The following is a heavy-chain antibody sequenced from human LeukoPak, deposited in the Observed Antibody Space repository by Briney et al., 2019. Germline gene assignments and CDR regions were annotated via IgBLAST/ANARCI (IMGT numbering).Heavy chain of an antibody. Sequence: GGSPRLSCAASGFTVSSNYMSWVRQAPGKGLEWVSVIYSGGSTYYADSVKGRFTISRDNSKNTLYLQMNSLRAEDTAVYYCARARSSIAAYDYWGQGTLVTVSS. V-gene: IGHV3-53*01. CDR2: IYSGGST. D-gene: IGHD6-6*01. CDR3: ARARSSIAAYDY. CDR1: GFTVSSNY. J-gene: IGHJ4*02.